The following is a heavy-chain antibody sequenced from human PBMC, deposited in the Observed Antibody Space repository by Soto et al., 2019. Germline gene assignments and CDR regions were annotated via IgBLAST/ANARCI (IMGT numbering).Heavy chain of an antibody. Sequence: SETLSLTCTVSGDSMSSSNWWNWVRQPPGKGLEWIGEAHHSGRTNYNPSLKSRVTISVGRSQNHFSLQLTSVTAADTAVYYCARSEATALDYWGQGPLVTVSS. V-gene: IGHV4-4*02. CDR3: ARSEATALDY. J-gene: IGHJ4*02. D-gene: IGHD6-25*01. CDR2: AHHSGRT. CDR1: GDSMSSSNW.